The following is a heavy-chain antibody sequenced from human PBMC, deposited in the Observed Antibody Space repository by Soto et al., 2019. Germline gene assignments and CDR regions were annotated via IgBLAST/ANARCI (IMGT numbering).Heavy chain of an antibody. J-gene: IGHJ4*01. D-gene: IGHD1-7*01. CDR1: GASISTYY. V-gene: IGHV4-59*01. CDR2: IYYSGTT. Sequence: PSETLSLTCNISGASISTYYWSWIRQPPGEGLEWIGYIYYSGTTSYNPSLRSRVTISADGPKSQFSLKLSSVTAADTAVYYCARFTGTTPAYIFDCWVQGILVTVSS. CDR3: ARFTGTTPAYIFDC.